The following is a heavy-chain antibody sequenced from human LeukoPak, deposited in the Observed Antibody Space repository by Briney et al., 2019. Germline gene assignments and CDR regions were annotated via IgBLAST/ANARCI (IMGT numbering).Heavy chain of an antibody. J-gene: IGHJ6*03. CDR1: GGSFSGYY. CDR3: ARGRAGYYPHYYYYMDV. CDR2: IKHRGST. V-gene: IGHV4-34*01. Sequence: SETLSLTCAVYGGSFSGYYWSWIRQPPGKALEWLGEIKHRGSTNYNPSLKSRVTISVDTSKNQFSLKLSSVTAADTAVYYCARGRAGYYPHYYYYMDVWGKGTTVTVSS. D-gene: IGHD3-22*01.